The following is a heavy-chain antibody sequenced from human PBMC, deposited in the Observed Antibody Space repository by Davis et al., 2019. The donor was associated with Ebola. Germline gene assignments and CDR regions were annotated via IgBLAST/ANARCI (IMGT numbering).Heavy chain of an antibody. Sequence: GESLKISCAASGYIFSTNWMHWVRQAPGKGLVWVSMISSDGTTTRYADSVKGRFSISRDNAKNTLYLQMNGLRAEDTAVYYCAKDFGNFRGPDYWGQGTLVTVSS. J-gene: IGHJ4*02. CDR1: GYIFSTNW. V-gene: IGHV3-74*01. CDR2: ISSDGTTT. CDR3: AKDFGNFRGPDY. D-gene: IGHD3-10*01.